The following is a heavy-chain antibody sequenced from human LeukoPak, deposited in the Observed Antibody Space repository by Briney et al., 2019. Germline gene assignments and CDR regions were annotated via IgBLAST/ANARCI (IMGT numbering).Heavy chain of an antibody. CDR3: ARGLFRYFDWLPFDY. CDR1: GGSFSGYY. J-gene: IGHJ4*02. CDR2: INHSGST. D-gene: IGHD3-9*01. Sequence: SETLSLTCAVYGGSFSGYYWSWIRQPPGKGLEWIGEINHSGSTNYNPSLKSRVTISVDTSKNQFSLKLGSVTAADTAVYYCARGLFRYFDWLPFDYWGQGTLVTVSS. V-gene: IGHV4-34*01.